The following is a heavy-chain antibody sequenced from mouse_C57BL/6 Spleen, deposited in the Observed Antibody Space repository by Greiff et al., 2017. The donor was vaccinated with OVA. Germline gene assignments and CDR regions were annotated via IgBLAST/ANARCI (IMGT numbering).Heavy chain of an antibody. CDR3: ARDRGYGSSLWYFDV. CDR1: GFTFSSYA. D-gene: IGHD1-1*01. J-gene: IGHJ1*03. Sequence: EVMLVESGGGLVKPGGSLKLSCAASGFTFSSYAMSWVRQTPEKRLEWVATISDGGSYTYYPDNVKGRFTISRDNAKNNLYLQMSHLKSEDTAMYYCARDRGYGSSLWYFDVWGTGTTVTVSS. V-gene: IGHV5-4*01. CDR2: ISDGGSYT.